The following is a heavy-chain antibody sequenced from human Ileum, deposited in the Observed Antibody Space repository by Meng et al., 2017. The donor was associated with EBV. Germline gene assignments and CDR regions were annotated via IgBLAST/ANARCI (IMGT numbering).Heavy chain of an antibody. J-gene: IGHJ4*02. CDR3: ARDSEAADY. Sequence: VRWVHPGTTLKTPGASVRIPCNASGYTFTPYGMNWVRQAPGQGREWMGWINTNTGKPTYAQGLTGRFVFSLDTSVSTAYLQISSLKAEDTAVYYCARDSEAADYWGQGTLVTVSS. V-gene: IGHV7-4-1*02. D-gene: IGHD6-25*01. CDR2: INTNTGKP. CDR1: GYTFTPYG.